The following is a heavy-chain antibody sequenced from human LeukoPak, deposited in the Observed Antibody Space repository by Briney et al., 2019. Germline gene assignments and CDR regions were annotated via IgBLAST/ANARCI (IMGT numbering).Heavy chain of an antibody. Sequence: AGGSLRLSCAASGFTFSSYAMHWVRQAPGKGLEWVAVISYDGSNKYYADSVKGRFAISRDNSKNTLYLQMNSLRAEDTAVYYCARAAGTAGLDLWGRGTLVTVSS. V-gene: IGHV3-30*09. CDR2: ISYDGSNK. CDR3: ARAAGTAGLDL. J-gene: IGHJ2*01. CDR1: GFTFSSYA. D-gene: IGHD6-13*01.